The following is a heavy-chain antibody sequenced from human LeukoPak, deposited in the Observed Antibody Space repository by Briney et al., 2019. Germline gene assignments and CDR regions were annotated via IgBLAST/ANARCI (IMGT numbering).Heavy chain of an antibody. CDR3: ARDSGGYSYGLDY. V-gene: IGHV1-46*04. J-gene: IGHJ4*02. D-gene: IGHD5-18*01. Sequence: ASVKVSCKASGYTFTTYYMHWVRQAPGQGLEWMGIINPRSGSTDYAHNLQGRVTMTRDTSTSTVYMELSSLRSEDTAVYYCARDSGGYSYGLDYWGQGTLVTVSS. CDR2: INPRSGST. CDR1: GYTFTTYY.